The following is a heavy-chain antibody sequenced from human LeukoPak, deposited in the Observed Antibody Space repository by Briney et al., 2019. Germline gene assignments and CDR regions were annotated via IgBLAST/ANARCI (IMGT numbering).Heavy chain of an antibody. J-gene: IGHJ6*02. Sequence: GRSLRLSCAASGFTFSSYGMHWVRQAPGKGLEWVAVIWYDGSNKYYADSVKGRFTISRDNSKNTLYLQMNSLRAEDTAVYYCAKRGCSSTSCYTIPYYYYYGMDVWGQGTTVTVSS. CDR2: IWYDGSNK. V-gene: IGHV3-33*06. D-gene: IGHD2-2*02. CDR1: GFTFSSYG. CDR3: AKRGCSSTSCYTIPYYYYYGMDV.